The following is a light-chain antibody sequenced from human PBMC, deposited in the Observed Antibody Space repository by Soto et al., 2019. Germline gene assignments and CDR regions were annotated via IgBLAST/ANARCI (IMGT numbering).Light chain of an antibody. J-gene: IGKJ2*01. V-gene: IGKV3-20*01. CDR3: QQYGSSPYT. CDR1: QSVSSTY. Sequence: EIVLTQSPGTLSLSSGERATLSCRASQSVSSTYLAWYQQKPGQAPRLLIYGASSRATGIPDRFSGSGSGTDFTLIISRLEPEDFAVYYCQQYGSSPYTFGQGNKLEIK. CDR2: GAS.